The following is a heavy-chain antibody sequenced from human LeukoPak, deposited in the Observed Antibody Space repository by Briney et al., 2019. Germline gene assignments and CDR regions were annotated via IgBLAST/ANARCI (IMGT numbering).Heavy chain of an antibody. Sequence: QPGGSLRLSCAASGFTFSTYSMSWVRQAPGKGLEWVSYISSTSSTIYYADSVKGRFTISRDNAKNSLYLQMNSLRAEDTAVYYCARDRSWGSQCYFDYWGQGTLVTVSS. V-gene: IGHV3-48*01. CDR3: ARDRSWGSQCYFDY. J-gene: IGHJ4*02. D-gene: IGHD7-27*01. CDR1: GFTFSTYS. CDR2: ISSTSSTI.